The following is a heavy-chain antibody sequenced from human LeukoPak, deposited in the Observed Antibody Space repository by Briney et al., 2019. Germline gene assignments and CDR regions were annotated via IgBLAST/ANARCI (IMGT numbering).Heavy chain of an antibody. D-gene: IGHD3-10*01. V-gene: IGHV4-30-2*01. CDR3: ARGAMVRGVITDDAFDI. J-gene: IGHJ3*02. Sequence: YPSETLSLTCAVSGGSISSGGYSWSWIRQPPGKGLEWIGYIYHSGSTYYNPSLKSRVTISVDRSKNQFSLKLTSVTAADTAVYYCARGAMVRGVITDDAFDIWGQGTMVTVSS. CDR2: IYHSGST. CDR1: GGSISSGGYS.